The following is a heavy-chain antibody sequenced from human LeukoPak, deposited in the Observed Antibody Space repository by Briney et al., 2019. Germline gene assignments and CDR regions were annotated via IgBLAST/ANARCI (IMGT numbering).Heavy chain of an antibody. V-gene: IGHV4-61*02. J-gene: IGHJ4*02. CDR1: GGSISSGSYY. D-gene: IGHD4-17*01. CDR2: IYTSGST. Sequence: PSETLSLTCTVSGGSISSGSYYWSWIRQPAGKGLEWIGRIYTSGSTNYNPSLKSRVTISVDTSKNQFSLKLSSVTAADTAVYYCATPRPMNGDPGMGADYWGQGTLVTVSS. CDR3: ATPRPMNGDPGMGADY.